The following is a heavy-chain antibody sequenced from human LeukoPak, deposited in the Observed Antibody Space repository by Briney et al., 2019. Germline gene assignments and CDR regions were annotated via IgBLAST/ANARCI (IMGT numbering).Heavy chain of an antibody. D-gene: IGHD3-22*01. V-gene: IGHV3-30*04. CDR3: ARVLHKRNYDSTTYYGY. Sequence: PGRSLRLSCAASGFTFSSYAMHWVRQAPGKGLEWVAVISYDGSNKYYADSVKGRFTISRDNSKNTLYLQMNSLRAEDTAVYYCARVLHKRNYDSTTYYGYWGQGTLVTVSS. J-gene: IGHJ4*02. CDR1: GFTFSSYA. CDR2: ISYDGSNK.